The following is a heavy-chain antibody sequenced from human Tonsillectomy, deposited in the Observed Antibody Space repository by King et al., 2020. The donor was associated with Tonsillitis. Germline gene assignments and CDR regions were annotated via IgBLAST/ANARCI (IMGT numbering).Heavy chain of an antibody. J-gene: IGHJ4*02. CDR3: ARAYSSGWYYMVY. Sequence: QLVQSGAEVKKSGASVKVSCKASGYTFTDYYIHWLRQAPGQGLEWMGWINPNSGGTNYAQKFQGWVTMTRDTSLSTAYMELSRLRSDDTAVYYCARAYSSGWYYMVYGGQGTLVTVSS. D-gene: IGHD6-13*01. CDR1: GYTFTDYY. CDR2: INPNSGGT. V-gene: IGHV1-2*04.